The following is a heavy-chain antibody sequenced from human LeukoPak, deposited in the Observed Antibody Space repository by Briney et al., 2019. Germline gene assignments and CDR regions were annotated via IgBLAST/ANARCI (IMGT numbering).Heavy chain of an antibody. CDR3: AKGRTGVAAAGTGMDY. V-gene: IGHV3-23*01. CDR2: ISGSGGST. CDR1: GFTFSSYS. D-gene: IGHD6-13*01. Sequence: GGSLRLSCAASGFTFSSYSMSWVRQAPGKGLEWVSAISGSGGSTYYADSVKGRFTISRDNSKNTLYLQMNSLRAEDSAVYYCAKGRTGVAAAGTGMDYWGQGTLVTVSS. J-gene: IGHJ4*02.